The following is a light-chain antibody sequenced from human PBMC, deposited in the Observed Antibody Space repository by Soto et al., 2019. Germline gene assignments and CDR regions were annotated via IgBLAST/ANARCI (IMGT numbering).Light chain of an antibody. CDR1: QSAISN. Sequence: EIVMTQSPATLSVSPGERVTLSCRASQSAISNLAWYQQKPGQTPRLLIYGTSSRATGIQDRFSGSGSGTDFTLTITRLEPEDSAVYFCQQYTGPPTTFGQGTRLEIK. CDR3: QQYTGPPTT. V-gene: IGKV3-20*01. CDR2: GTS. J-gene: IGKJ5*01.